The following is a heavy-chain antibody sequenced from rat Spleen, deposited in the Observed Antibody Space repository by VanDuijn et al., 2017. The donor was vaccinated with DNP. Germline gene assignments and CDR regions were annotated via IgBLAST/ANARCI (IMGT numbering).Heavy chain of an antibody. V-gene: IGHV2-77*01. CDR3: TRSLSYTYYGYFDY. Sequence: QVQMKETGPGLVQTTQTLAVTCTVSGFSLTSYGIHWIRQAPGKGLEWMGIIWGDGSTNYNSALKSRLSVSRDTSKSQVFLAMNSLQADDTGTYYCTRSLSYTYYGYFDYWGQGVMVTVSS. J-gene: IGHJ2*01. D-gene: IGHD1-9*01. CDR2: IWGDGST. CDR1: GFSLTSYG.